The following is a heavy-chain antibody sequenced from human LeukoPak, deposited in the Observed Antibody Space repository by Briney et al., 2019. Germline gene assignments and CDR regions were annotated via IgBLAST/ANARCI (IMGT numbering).Heavy chain of an antibody. D-gene: IGHD3-10*01. CDR1: GYTFTGYY. CDR3: ARDITMVRGVEFDY. Sequence: ASVKVSCKASGYTFTGYYMHWVRQAPGQGLEWMGWINPNSGGTNYAQKFQGRVTMTRDTSISTAYMELSRLRSDDTAVYYCARDITMVRGVEFDYWGQGTLVTVSS. J-gene: IGHJ4*02. V-gene: IGHV1-2*02. CDR2: INPNSGGT.